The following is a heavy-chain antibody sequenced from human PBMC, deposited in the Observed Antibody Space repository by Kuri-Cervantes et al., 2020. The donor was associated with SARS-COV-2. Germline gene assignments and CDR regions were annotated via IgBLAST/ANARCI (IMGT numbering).Heavy chain of an antibody. D-gene: IGHD1-26*01. Sequence: SETLSLTCAVSGYSISSGYYWGWIRQPPGKGLEWIGSIYYTGSTFYNPSLNSRVTISVDTSKNQFSLKLSSVTAADTAVYYCARRGWGDWFDPWGQGTLVTVSS. CDR1: GYSISSGYY. CDR3: ARRGWGDWFDP. CDR2: IYYTGST. V-gene: IGHV4-38-2*01. J-gene: IGHJ5*02.